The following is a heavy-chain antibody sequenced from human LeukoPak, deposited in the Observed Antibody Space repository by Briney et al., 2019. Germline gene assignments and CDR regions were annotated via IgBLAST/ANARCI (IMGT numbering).Heavy chain of an antibody. Sequence: QTGGSVRLSCAASGFTFSDYAMSWVRQAAGKGLEWVSGISDTGRRTYYTDSVKGRFTISGDDSKKTVYLQMKTLTAEDTAIYFCARHDSFIPYWGQGTLVTVSS. CDR1: GFTFSDYA. CDR2: ISDTGRRT. CDR3: ARHDSFIPY. D-gene: IGHD5-18*01. V-gene: IGHV3-23*01. J-gene: IGHJ4*02.